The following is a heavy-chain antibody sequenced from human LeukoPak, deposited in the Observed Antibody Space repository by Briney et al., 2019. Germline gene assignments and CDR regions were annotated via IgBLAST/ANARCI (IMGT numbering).Heavy chain of an antibody. Sequence: SETLSLTCAVYGVSFSGYYWSWIRQPPGKGLEWIGEINHSGSTNYNPSLKSRGTISVDTSKNQYSMKLRSVTAADTAVYYCARGLIGPYYYDSSGLSPNWFDPWGQGTLVTVSS. J-gene: IGHJ5*02. CDR3: ARGLIGPYYYDSSGLSPNWFDP. V-gene: IGHV4-34*01. D-gene: IGHD3-22*01. CDR2: INHSGST. CDR1: GVSFSGYY.